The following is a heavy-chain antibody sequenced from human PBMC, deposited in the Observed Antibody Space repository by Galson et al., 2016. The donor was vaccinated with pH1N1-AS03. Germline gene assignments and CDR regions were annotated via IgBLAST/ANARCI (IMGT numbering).Heavy chain of an antibody. Sequence: SVMVSCKASGGTFSRSTISWVRQAPGHGLEWMGRIIPIFNTINYAQKLRGRVTMTVDESTSTAYMDLSSLRYEDSAIYYCCFSVTPSSFTDAFDIWGQGTTVTVSS. D-gene: IGHD5-18*01. V-gene: IGHV1-69*13. CDR3: CFSVTPSSFTDAFDI. CDR1: GGTFSRST. J-gene: IGHJ3*02. CDR2: IIPIFNTI.